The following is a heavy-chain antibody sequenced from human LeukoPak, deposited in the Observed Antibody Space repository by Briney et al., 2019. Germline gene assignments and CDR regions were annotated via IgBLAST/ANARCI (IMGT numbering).Heavy chain of an antibody. D-gene: IGHD3-10*01. Sequence: GSLRLSCAASGFTFSSYGMSWVRQAPGKGLEWIGSIYDSGSTYYNPSLKSRVTISVDTSKNQFSLKLNSVTAADTAVYYRARHYGPWGQGTLVTVSS. V-gene: IGHV4-39*01. CDR2: IYDSGST. CDR1: GFTFSSYG. CDR3: ARHYGP. J-gene: IGHJ5*02.